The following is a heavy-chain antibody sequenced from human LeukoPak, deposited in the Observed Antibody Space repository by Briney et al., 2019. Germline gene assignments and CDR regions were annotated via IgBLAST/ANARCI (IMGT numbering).Heavy chain of an antibody. V-gene: IGHV3-23*01. D-gene: IGHD3-22*01. Sequence: GGSLRLSCAASGFTFSSYAMSWVRQAPGKGLEWVSAISGSGGSTYYADSVKGRFTISRDNSKNTLYLQMNSLRAEDTAVYYCAKVGKDSSGYGTFDYWGQGTLVTVSS. CDR1: GFTFSSYA. CDR2: ISGSGGST. CDR3: AKVGKDSSGYGTFDY. J-gene: IGHJ4*02.